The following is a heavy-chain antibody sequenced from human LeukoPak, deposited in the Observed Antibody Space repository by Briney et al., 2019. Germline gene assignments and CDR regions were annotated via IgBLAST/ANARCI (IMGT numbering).Heavy chain of an antibody. CDR1: GFTFSSYS. J-gene: IGHJ4*02. V-gene: IGHV3-21*04. D-gene: IGHD5-12*01. Sequence: PGGSLRLSCAASGFTFSSYSMNWVRQALGKGLEWVSSISSSSSYIYYADSVKGRFTISRDNSKNTLYLQMNSLRVEDTAVYYCVKGGYDFVEVAYFDFWGQGTLVTVSS. CDR3: VKGGYDFVEVAYFDF. CDR2: ISSSSSYI.